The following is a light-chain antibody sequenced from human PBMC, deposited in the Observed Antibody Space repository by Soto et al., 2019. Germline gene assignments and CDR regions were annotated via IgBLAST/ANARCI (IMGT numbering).Light chain of an antibody. CDR3: QQYDSSPIT. CDR1: QSVNRDY. V-gene: IGKV3-20*01. J-gene: IGKJ5*01. Sequence: EIVLTQSPGTLSSSPGERATLSCRASQSVNRDYLAWYHQKPGQPPMLLIYAASSRATGIPDRFSGSGSGTDFTLTISRLDPEDFAVYYCQQYDSSPITFGQGSRLEIK. CDR2: AAS.